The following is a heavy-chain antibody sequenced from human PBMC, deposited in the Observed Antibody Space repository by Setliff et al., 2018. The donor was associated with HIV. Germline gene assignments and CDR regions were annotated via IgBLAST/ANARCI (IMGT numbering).Heavy chain of an antibody. J-gene: IGHJ4*02. V-gene: IGHV3-30*15. CDR3: ASARIPTGGTSTSFDY. Sequence: GGSLRLSCVASGFTFSTFGMYWVRQAPAKGLEWVSAISYDGRTTHYADSVMGRFTVSRDNSKNTLYLQVSGLRPDDTGVYYCASARIPTGGTSTSFDYWGQGTQVTVSS. D-gene: IGHD1-1*01. CDR1: GFTFSTFG. CDR2: ISYDGRTT.